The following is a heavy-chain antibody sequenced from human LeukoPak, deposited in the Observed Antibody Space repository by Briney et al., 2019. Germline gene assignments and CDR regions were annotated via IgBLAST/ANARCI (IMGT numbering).Heavy chain of an antibody. CDR2: IYPGDSDT. Sequence: GESLKISCKGSGYSFTSYWIGWVRQMPGKGLEWMGIIYPGDSDTRYSPSFQGQVTISADKSISTAYLQWSSLKASDTAMHYCERHRRRWLQDYWGQGTLVTVSS. V-gene: IGHV5-51*01. CDR1: GYSFTSYW. J-gene: IGHJ4*02. CDR3: ERHRRRWLQDY. D-gene: IGHD5-24*01.